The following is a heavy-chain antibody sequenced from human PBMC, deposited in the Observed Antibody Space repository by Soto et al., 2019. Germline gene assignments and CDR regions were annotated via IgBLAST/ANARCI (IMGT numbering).Heavy chain of an antibody. CDR3: ARDTSHCSSTSCSTGWFDP. CDR2: IIPIFGTA. Sequence: SVKVSCKASGGTFSSYAISWVRQAPGQGLEWMGGIIPIFGTANYAQKFQGRVTITADESTSTAYMELSSLRSEDTAVYYCARDTSHCSSTSCSTGWFDPWGQGTLVTSPQ. D-gene: IGHD2-2*01. V-gene: IGHV1-69*13. J-gene: IGHJ5*02. CDR1: GGTFSSYA.